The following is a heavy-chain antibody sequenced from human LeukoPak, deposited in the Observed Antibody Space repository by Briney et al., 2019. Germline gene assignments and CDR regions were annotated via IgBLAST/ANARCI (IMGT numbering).Heavy chain of an antibody. J-gene: IGHJ4*02. V-gene: IGHV1-69*05. D-gene: IGHD1-26*01. CDR1: GGTFSSYA. CDR2: IIPIFGTA. CDR3: ARGFDSGSYSDFDY. Sequence: SVKVSCKASGGTFSSYAISWVRQAPGQGLEWMGGIIPIFGTANYAQKFQGRVTMTRDTSISTAYMELSRLRSDDAAVYYCARGFDSGSYSDFDYWGQGTLVTVSS.